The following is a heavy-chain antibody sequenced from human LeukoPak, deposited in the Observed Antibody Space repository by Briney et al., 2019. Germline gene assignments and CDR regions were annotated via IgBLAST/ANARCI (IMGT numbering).Heavy chain of an antibody. CDR2: ISGSGGST. CDR3: AKASPQYYGSGASKFFFES. CDR1: GGSISSGDYY. D-gene: IGHD3-10*01. J-gene: IGHJ4*02. Sequence: LPSETLSLTCTVSGGSISSGDYYWSWVRQAPGKGLEWVPAISGSGGSTYYADSVKGRFTISRDNSKNTLFLQMNSLRPEDTAVYYCAKASPQYYGSGASKFFFESWGQGTLVPVSS. V-gene: IGHV3-23*01.